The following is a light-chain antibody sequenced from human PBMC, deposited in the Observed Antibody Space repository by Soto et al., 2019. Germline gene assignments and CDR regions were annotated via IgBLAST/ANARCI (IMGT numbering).Light chain of an antibody. Sequence: QSVLTQPASVSGSPGQSITISCTGTSSDVGRYNYVSWYQQHPGKAPKLMIYDVSNRPSGVSNRFSGSKSGNTASLTISGLQAEDEADYYCSSYTSNSTRVFGGGAKVTVL. CDR2: DVS. J-gene: IGLJ3*02. CDR1: SSDVGRYNY. V-gene: IGLV2-14*01. CDR3: SSYTSNSTRV.